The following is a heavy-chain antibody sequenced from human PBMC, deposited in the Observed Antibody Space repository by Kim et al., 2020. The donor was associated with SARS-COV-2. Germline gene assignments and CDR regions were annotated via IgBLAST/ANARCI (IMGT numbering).Heavy chain of an antibody. CDR1: GGSISSYY. CDR3: ARQVYDSSGHLVYYYYYMDV. J-gene: IGHJ6*03. CDR2: IYYSGST. Sequence: SETLSLTCTVSGGSISSYYWSWIRQPPGKGLEWIGYIYYSGSTNYNPSLKSRVTISVDTSKNQFSLKLSSVTAADTAVYYCARQVYDSSGHLVYYYYYMDVWGKGTTVTVSS. D-gene: IGHD3-22*01. V-gene: IGHV4-59*08.